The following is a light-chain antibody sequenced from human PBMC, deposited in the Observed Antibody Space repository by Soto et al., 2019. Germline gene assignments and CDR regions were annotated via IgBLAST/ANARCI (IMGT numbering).Light chain of an antibody. CDR3: SSYTSISTYV. CDR2: DVS. Sequence: QSVLTQPASVPGSPGQSITISCTGTSSDVGGYNYVSWYQQHPGKAPKLMIYDVSNRPSGVSNRFSGSKSGNTASLTISGLQAEDEADYYCSSYTSISTYVFGTGTKVTVL. V-gene: IGLV2-14*01. CDR1: SSDVGGYNY. J-gene: IGLJ1*01.